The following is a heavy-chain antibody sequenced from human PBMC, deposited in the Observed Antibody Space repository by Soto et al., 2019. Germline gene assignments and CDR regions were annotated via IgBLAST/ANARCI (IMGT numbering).Heavy chain of an antibody. J-gene: IGHJ3*02. V-gene: IGHV4-59*01. CDR3: ARVWGGAFDI. Sequence: TLSLPCPVSGGSISSYYWGLIRQPPGKGLEWIGYIYYSGSTNYNPSLKSRVTISVDTSKNQFSLKLSSVTAADTAVYYCARVWGGAFDIWGQGTMVTVSS. CDR2: IYYSGST. CDR1: GGSISSYY. D-gene: IGHD3-10*01.